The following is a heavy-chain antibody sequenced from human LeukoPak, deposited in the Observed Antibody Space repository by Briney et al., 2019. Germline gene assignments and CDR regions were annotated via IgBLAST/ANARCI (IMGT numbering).Heavy chain of an antibody. D-gene: IGHD4-17*01. J-gene: IGHJ4*02. CDR3: ARDDYGRTSATFDY. CDR1: GYTFTGYY. V-gene: IGHV1-2*02. CDR2: INPNSGGT. Sequence: ASVKVSCKASGYTFTGYYMHWVRQAPGQGLEWMGWINPNSGGTNYAQKFQGRVTMTRDTSISTAYMELSRLRSDDTAVYYCARDDYGRTSATFDYWGQGTLVTVSS.